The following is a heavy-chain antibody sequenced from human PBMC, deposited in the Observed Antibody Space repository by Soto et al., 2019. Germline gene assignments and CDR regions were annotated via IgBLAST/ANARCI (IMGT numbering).Heavy chain of an antibody. J-gene: IGHJ4*02. CDR3: VRDIR. Sequence: EVQLVESGGGLVQPGGSLRLSSAASGFSFSSQWMYWVRQSPGKGPVWVSYINSDGSRIAYADSVKGRFTISRDNAKNTLYLQMNSLRVEDTAVYYCVRDIRWGRGTLVTVSS. V-gene: IGHV3-74*03. CDR2: INSDGSRI. CDR1: GFSFSSQW.